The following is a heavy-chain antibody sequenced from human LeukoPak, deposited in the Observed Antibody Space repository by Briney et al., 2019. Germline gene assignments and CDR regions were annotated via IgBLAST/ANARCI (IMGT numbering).Heavy chain of an antibody. J-gene: IGHJ4*02. CDR1: GFTVSSNY. Sequence: GGSLRLPCAASGFTVSSNYMGWVRQAPGKGLEWLSIIYSGGSTYYADSVKGRFTISRDNSKNTLYLQMNSLRAEDTAVYYCARDEWELLRAYWGQGTLVTVSS. CDR2: IYSGGST. V-gene: IGHV3-66*02. CDR3: ARDEWELLRAY. D-gene: IGHD1-26*01.